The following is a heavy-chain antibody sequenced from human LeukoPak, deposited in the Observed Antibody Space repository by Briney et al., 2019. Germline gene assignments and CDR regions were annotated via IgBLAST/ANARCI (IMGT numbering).Heavy chain of an antibody. CDR2: IYYTGST. CDR1: GGSINSGGYF. Sequence: SQTLSLTCTVSGGSINSGGYFWNWIRQHPGRGLEWIGSIYYTGSTSYYPSLKSRLTISIATSKNHFSLRLSSVTAADTAVYYCARLMDVWGQGTTVTVSS. CDR3: ARLMDV. J-gene: IGHJ6*02. V-gene: IGHV4-31*03.